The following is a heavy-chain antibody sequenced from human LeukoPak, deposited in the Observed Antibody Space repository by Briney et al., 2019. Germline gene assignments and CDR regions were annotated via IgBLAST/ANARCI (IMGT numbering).Heavy chain of an antibody. CDR1: GFSSRNYA. CDR2: ISDGDTYT. J-gene: IGHJ6*02. CDR3: AKAKFGPMSGMDV. Sequence: PGGSLRLSCAASGFSSRNYAMSWVRQAPGKGLEWVSTISDGDTYTYYADSVKGRFTISRDKSKNTLYLQMNSLRAEDTAVYYCAKAKFGPMSGMDVWGQGTTVTVSS. D-gene: IGHD3-16*01. V-gene: IGHV3-23*01.